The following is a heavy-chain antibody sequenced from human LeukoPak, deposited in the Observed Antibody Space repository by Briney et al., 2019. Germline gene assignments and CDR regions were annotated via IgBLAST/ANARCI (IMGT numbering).Heavy chain of an antibody. V-gene: IGHV3-23*01. CDR3: AREIFGSGSYPDF. CDR2: ISGSGGST. D-gene: IGHD3-10*01. CDR1: GLTFSSYA. J-gene: IGHJ4*02. Sequence: GGSLRLSCVASGLTFSSYAMSWVRQAPGKGLEWVSGISGSGGSTYYADSVRGRFTISRDNSKNTVYLQMNGLRAEDTAVYYCAREIFGSGSYPDFWGQGTLVTVSS.